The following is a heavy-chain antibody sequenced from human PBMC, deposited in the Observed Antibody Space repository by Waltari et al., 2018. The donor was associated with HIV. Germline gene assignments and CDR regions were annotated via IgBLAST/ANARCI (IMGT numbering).Heavy chain of an antibody. CDR1: GYTFIGYY. CDR3: ARDRGRRRGFFVY. CDR2: NNPKTGDT. J-gene: IGHJ4*02. V-gene: IGHV1-2*02. D-gene: IGHD3-16*01. Sequence: QVQLVQSGAEVKKPGASVKISCKAFGYTFIGYYMHWVRQAPGQGLEWMEWNNPKTGDTNYAEKFQGRVPMTRDTSISIVYMDLSSLKSDDTAVYYCARDRGRRRGFFVYWGQGTLVTVST.